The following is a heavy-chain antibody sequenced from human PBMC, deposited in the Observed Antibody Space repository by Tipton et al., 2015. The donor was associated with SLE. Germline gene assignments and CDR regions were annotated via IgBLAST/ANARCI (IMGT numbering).Heavy chain of an antibody. Sequence: LRLSCTVSRASIRSYYWGWIRQPPGKGMEWIGYMYNNGNTNYNPSLKSRVTISGDRKQFSLELSSVTAADTAVYFCARVTGGGFDSSGYPSDYWGPGILVTVSS. CDR1: RASIRSYY. J-gene: IGHJ4*02. D-gene: IGHD3-22*01. CDR3: ARVTGGGFDSSGYPSDY. V-gene: IGHV4-59*01. CDR2: MYNNGNT.